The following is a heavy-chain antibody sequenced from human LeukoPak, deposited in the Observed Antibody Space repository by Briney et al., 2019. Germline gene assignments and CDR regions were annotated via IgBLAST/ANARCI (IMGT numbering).Heavy chain of an antibody. V-gene: IGHV3-7*01. CDR2: IKQDGSER. J-gene: IGHJ4*02. CDR1: GFTFSGFS. D-gene: IGHD3-10*01. Sequence: GGSLRLSCAASGFTFSGFSMSWVRQSPTKGLEWVANIKQDGSERYYVDSVKGRFTISRGNAKNSLSLQMNNLRVEDTAVYYCARAGSHWHYVYWGQGTVVTVSS. CDR3: ARAGSHWHYVY.